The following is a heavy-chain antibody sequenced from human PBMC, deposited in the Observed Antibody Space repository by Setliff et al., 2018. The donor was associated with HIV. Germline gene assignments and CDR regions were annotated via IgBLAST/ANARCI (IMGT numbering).Heavy chain of an antibody. D-gene: IGHD6-13*01. Sequence: SQTLSLTCAISGDSVSSNSAAWNWIRQSPSRGLEWLGRTYYRSKWYNDYAGSVKSRITINPDTSKNQFSLQLNSVTPEDTAVYYCARVGYSSSWYWAGAFDIWGQGTLVTVSS. CDR1: GDSVSSNSAA. V-gene: IGHV6-1*01. J-gene: IGHJ4*02. CDR3: ARVGYSSSWYWAGAFDI. CDR2: TYYRSKWYN.